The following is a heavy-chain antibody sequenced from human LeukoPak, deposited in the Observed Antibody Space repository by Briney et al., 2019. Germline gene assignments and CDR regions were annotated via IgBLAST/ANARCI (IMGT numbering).Heavy chain of an antibody. J-gene: IGHJ4*02. D-gene: IGHD3-3*01. Sequence: GGSLRLSCAASGFTFSSYAMSWVRQAPGKGLEWVSYISSSSSTIYYADSVKGRFTISRDNAKNSLYLQMNSLRAEDTAVYYCARTLFLEWLAPYYFDYWGQGTLVTVSS. CDR3: ARTLFLEWLAPYYFDY. CDR1: GFTFSSYA. V-gene: IGHV3-48*01. CDR2: ISSSSSTI.